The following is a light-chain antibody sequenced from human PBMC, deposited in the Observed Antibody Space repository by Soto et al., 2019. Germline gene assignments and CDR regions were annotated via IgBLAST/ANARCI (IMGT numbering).Light chain of an antibody. J-gene: IGKJ2*01. V-gene: IGKV3-20*01. CDR2: GAS. CDR3: QQYGSSPPYT. Sequence: EIVLTQSPGTLSLSPGERATLSCRASQSVSSDYLAWYQQKPGQAPGLLIYGASTRATGIPDRFSGSGSGTDFTLTISRLEPEDFAVYYCQQYGSSPPYTFGQGTKVEIK. CDR1: QSVSSDY.